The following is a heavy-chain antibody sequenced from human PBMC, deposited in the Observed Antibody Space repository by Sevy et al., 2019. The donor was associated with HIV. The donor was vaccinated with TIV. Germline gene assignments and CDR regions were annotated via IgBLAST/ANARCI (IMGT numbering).Heavy chain of an antibody. Sequence: GGSLRLSCAAFGFAYSGYGMHWVRQAPGKGLEWVAVIWYDGSNKEYADSVKGRFTISRDNSKTTLYLQMNSLRAEDTVVYYFAGDSIAVAGIGYYFDSWGQGTLVTVSS. D-gene: IGHD6-19*01. V-gene: IGHV3-33*01. CDR1: GFAYSGYG. CDR3: AGDSIAVAGIGYYFDS. J-gene: IGHJ4*02. CDR2: IWYDGSNK.